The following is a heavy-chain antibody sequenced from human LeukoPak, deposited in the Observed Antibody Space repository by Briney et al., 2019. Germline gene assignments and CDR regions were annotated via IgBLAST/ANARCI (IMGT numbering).Heavy chain of an antibody. D-gene: IGHD6-19*01. Sequence: GGSLRLSCAASGFTFSRYSMNWVRQAPGRGLEWVSYISSRGGGTTHYADSVKGRFTISRDNGKNSLYLQMNSLRDEDTAVYYCARTGDSSGYYVWFDPWGQGTLVTVSS. J-gene: IGHJ5*02. V-gene: IGHV3-48*02. CDR1: GFTFSRYS. CDR3: ARTGDSSGYYVWFDP. CDR2: ISSRGGGTT.